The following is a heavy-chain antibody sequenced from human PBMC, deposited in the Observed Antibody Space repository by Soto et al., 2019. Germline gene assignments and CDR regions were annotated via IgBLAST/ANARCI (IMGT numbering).Heavy chain of an antibody. CDR1: GYPFGGYA. D-gene: IGHD4-17*01. Sequence: QVQLVQSGAEVKKPGASVKVSCKASGYPFGGYAIGWVRQAPGQGLEWMGWVSAHTGDSGYAQRFQGRVTLTTETSTSTAYMELRGLRSDDTAVYYCARPSTSYGDYEWSLAYWGQGTLVTVSS. V-gene: IGHV1-18*01. J-gene: IGHJ4*02. CDR2: VSAHTGDS. CDR3: ARPSTSYGDYEWSLAY.